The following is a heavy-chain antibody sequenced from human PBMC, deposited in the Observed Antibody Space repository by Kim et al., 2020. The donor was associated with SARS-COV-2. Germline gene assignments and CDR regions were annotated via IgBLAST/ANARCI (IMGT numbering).Heavy chain of an antibody. CDR3: AKTGRATIYFDY. J-gene: IGHJ4*02. CDR2: ISYDGSNK. CDR1: GFTFSSYG. D-gene: IGHD5-12*01. Sequence: GGSLRLSCAASGFTFSSYGMHWVRQAPGKGLEWVAVISYDGSNKYYADSVKGRFTISRDNSKNTLYLQMNSLRAEDTAVYYCAKTGRATIYFDYWGQGTLVTVSS. V-gene: IGHV3-30*18.